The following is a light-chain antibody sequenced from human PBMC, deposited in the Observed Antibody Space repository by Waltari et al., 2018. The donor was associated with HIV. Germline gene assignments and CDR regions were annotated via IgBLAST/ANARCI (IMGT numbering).Light chain of an antibody. J-gene: IGLJ3*02. CDR2: EVS. V-gene: IGLV2-14*01. CDR1: TSDVGGYNY. Sequence: QSALTQPASVSGSPGPSLTISCTGPTSDVGGYNYVSWYQQHPGNAPKLRIYEVSNRPSGVSNRFSGSKSGNTASLTISGLRAEDEADYYCSSYTSSSTWVFGGGTKLTVL. CDR3: SSYTSSSTWV.